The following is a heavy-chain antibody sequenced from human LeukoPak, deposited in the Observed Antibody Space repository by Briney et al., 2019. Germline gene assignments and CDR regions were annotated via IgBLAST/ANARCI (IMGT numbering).Heavy chain of an antibody. Sequence: GGSLRLSCAASGLTFSSDGMRWVRQAQGKGLEWVSVISGSGGTTYYADSVKGRFTTSRDNSKKTLYLQMNSLGAEDTAVYYCAKSIEGVVRGTYYYYSYMDVWGKGTTVTVSS. CDR2: ISGSGGTT. CDR1: GLTFSSDG. CDR3: AKSIEGVVRGTYYYYSYMDV. V-gene: IGHV3-23*01. J-gene: IGHJ6*03. D-gene: IGHD3-3*01.